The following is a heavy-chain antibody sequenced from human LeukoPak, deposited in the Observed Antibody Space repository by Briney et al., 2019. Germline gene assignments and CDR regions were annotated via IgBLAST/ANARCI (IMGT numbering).Heavy chain of an antibody. D-gene: IGHD4-23*01. CDR3: ARDPNYGGNGAYYYYYYMDV. Sequence: GASVKVSCKASGYTFTGYYMHWVRQAPGQGLEWIGWINPNSGGTNYAQKFQGRVTMTRDTSISTAYMELSRLRSDDTAVYYCARDPNYGGNGAYYYYYYMDVWGKGTTVTISS. V-gene: IGHV1-2*02. J-gene: IGHJ6*03. CDR1: GYTFTGYY. CDR2: INPNSGGT.